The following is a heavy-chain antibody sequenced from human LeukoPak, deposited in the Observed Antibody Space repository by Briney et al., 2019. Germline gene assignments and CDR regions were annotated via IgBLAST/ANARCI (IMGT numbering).Heavy chain of an antibody. CDR1: GGTFSSYT. V-gene: IGHV1-69*16. CDR3: ARVYSDGGNAED. D-gene: IGHD2-15*01. Sequence: PGSSVKVSCKASGGTFSSYTISWVRQAPGQGLEWMGRIIPILGIANYAQKFQGRVTITTDESTSTAYMELSSLRSEDTAVYYCARVYSDGGNAEDWGQGTLVTVSS. CDR2: IIPILGIA. J-gene: IGHJ4*02.